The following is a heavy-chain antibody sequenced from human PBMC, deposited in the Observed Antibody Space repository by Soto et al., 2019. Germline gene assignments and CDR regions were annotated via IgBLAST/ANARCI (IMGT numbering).Heavy chain of an antibody. Sequence: QVQVVQSGAEVKKPGASVKISCKASGYRFTSYYMHWVRQAPGQGLEWMGINNPNSGITNYAQNFQGRVTMTRDTSTSTVYMELSSLKSEDTAVYYCARSRGAAAGINWFDPWGQGTLVTVSS. J-gene: IGHJ5*02. CDR2: NNPNSGIT. D-gene: IGHD6-13*01. CDR1: GYRFTSYY. V-gene: IGHV1-46*03. CDR3: ARSRGAAAGINWFDP.